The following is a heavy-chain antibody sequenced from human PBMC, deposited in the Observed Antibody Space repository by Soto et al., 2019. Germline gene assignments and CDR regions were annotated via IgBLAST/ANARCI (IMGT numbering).Heavy chain of an antibody. CDR2: MNPNSSNT. D-gene: IGHD3-22*01. CDR1: GYTFTSYD. Sequence: GASVKVSCKASGYTFTSYDINWVRQATGQGLEWMGWMNPNSSNTGYAQKFQGRVTMTTDTSTTTAYMELRSLRSDDTAMYYCARRPRYYDSSGTPLTYYYGMDVWGQGTTVTVSS. J-gene: IGHJ6*02. V-gene: IGHV1-8*01. CDR3: ARRPRYYDSSGTPLTYYYGMDV.